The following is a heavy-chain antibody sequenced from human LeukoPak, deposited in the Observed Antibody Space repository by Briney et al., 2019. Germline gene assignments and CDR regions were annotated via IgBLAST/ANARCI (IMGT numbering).Heavy chain of an antibody. J-gene: IGHJ5*02. CDR3: AKDHGGVSCSSTSCSVYAGGDNWFDP. D-gene: IGHD2-2*01. CDR1: GFTFSSYG. CDR2: IRYDGSNK. Sequence: GGSLKLSCAASGFTFSSYGMHWVRQAPGKGLEGVAFIRYDGSNKYYADSVKGRFTISRDNSKNTLYLQMNSLRAEDTAVYYCAKDHGGVSCSSTSCSVYAGGDNWFDPWGQGTLVTVSS. V-gene: IGHV3-30*02.